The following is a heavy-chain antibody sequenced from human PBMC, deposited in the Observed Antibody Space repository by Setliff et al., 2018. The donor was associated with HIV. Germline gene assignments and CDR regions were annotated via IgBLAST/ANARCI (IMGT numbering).Heavy chain of an antibody. CDR2: ITGGSGNT. CDR3: ARKGSGSSFDFEY. V-gene: IGHV1-3*01. Sequence: GASVKVSCKASGYTFISYAIHWARQAPGQSLEWMGWITGGSGNTKYSEKFQGRVTLTRDTSASTAYMELSSLRSEDTAVYYCARKGSGSSFDFEYWGQGTLVTVSS. D-gene: IGHD3-10*01. J-gene: IGHJ4*02. CDR1: GYTFISYA.